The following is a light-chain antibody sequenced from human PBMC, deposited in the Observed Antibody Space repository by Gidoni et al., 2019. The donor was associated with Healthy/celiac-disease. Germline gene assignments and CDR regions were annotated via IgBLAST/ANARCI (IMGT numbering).Light chain of an antibody. J-gene: IGKJ3*01. CDR2: DAS. CDR1: QSVSSY. V-gene: IGKV3-11*01. CDR3: QQRSNWPPLFT. Sequence: EIVFTQSPATLSLSPGERATLSCRASQSVSSYLAWYQQKPGQAPRLLIYDASNRATGIPARFSCSGSGTDFTLTISSLEPEDFAVYYCQQRSNWPPLFTFGPGTKVDIK.